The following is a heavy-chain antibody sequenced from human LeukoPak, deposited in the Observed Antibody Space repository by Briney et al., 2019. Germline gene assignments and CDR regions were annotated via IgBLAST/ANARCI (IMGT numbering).Heavy chain of an antibody. J-gene: IGHJ4*02. CDR3: ASSGYSYGYYFDY. V-gene: IGHV4-61*02. CDR1: GGSISSGSYY. Sequence: SQTLSLTCTVSGGSISSGSYYWRWIRQPAGKGLEWIGRIYTSGSTNYNPSLKSRVTISVDTSKNQFSLKLSSVTAADTAVYYCASSGYSYGYYFDYWSQGTLVTVSS. CDR2: IYTSGST. D-gene: IGHD5-18*01.